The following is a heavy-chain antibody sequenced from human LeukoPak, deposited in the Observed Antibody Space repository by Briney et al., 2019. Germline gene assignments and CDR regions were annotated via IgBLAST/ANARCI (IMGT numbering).Heavy chain of an antibody. CDR1: GFTFSSYE. D-gene: IGHD3-3*01. Sequence: GGSLRLSCAASGFTFSSYEMNWVRQAPGKGLEWVSYISSSGSTIYYADSVEGRFTISRDNAKNSLYLQMNSLRAEDTAVYYCAREARGYYDYYYYGMDVWGQGTTVTVSS. CDR2: ISSSGSTI. V-gene: IGHV3-48*03. J-gene: IGHJ6*02. CDR3: AREARGYYDYYYYGMDV.